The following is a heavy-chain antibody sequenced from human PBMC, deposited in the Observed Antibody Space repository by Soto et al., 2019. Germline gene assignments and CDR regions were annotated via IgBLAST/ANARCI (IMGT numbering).Heavy chain of an antibody. D-gene: IGHD6-6*01. V-gene: IGHV3-74*01. CDR1: GFPFRNYW. CDR2: INDGGSWT. CDR3: ARDAEQSDSSSGVY. Sequence: GGSLRLSCAASGFPFRNYWMNWVRQSAGKGLVWIARINDGGSWTTYADSVKGRFTISRDNSKNTLDMEMNSLGVEETAGNFSARDAEQSDSSSGVYWGQGTLVTVSS. J-gene: IGHJ4*02.